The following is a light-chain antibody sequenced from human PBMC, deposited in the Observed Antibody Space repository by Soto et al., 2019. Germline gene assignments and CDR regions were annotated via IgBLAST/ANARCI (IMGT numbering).Light chain of an antibody. Sequence: ERVMAQSPATLSVSTGERATLSYSSSQSVGSYLAWYQHKPGQAPRLLISDASNRATGIPASFSGSGSATDFTLPISSLQTPDSAAYYCQQRSNWPPLTFGGGTKVDIK. V-gene: IGKV3-11*01. J-gene: IGKJ4*01. CDR1: QSVGSY. CDR3: QQRSNWPPLT. CDR2: DAS.